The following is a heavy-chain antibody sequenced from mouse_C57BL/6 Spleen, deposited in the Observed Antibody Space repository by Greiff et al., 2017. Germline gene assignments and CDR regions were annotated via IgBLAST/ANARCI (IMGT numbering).Heavy chain of an antibody. D-gene: IGHD1-1*01. CDR3: ARRTVDGSTPMDY. Sequence: EVQLQQSGPELVKPGASVKISCKASGYTFTDYYMNWVKQSHGKSLEWIGDINPNNGGTSYNQKFKGKATLTVDKSSSTAYMELRSLTSEDSAVYYCARRTVDGSTPMDYWGQGTSVTVSS. CDR2: INPNNGGT. J-gene: IGHJ4*01. CDR1: GYTFTDYY. V-gene: IGHV1-26*01.